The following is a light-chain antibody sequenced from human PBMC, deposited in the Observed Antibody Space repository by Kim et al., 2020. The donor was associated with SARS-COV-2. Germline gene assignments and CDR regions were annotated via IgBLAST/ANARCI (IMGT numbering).Light chain of an antibody. V-gene: IGKV3-11*01. CDR1: QSVSRS. CDR3: QRRTI. J-gene: IGKJ4*01. CDR2: DAF. Sequence: ATLAWYAGETATLSCRASQSVSRSLAWYQQKPGQAPRLRIYDAFYRATGIPARFSGSASETDFTLTINSLEPEDVAVYFCQRRTIFGGGTKVDIK.